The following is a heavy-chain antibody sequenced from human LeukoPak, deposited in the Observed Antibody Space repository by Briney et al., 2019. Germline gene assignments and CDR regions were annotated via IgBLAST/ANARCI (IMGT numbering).Heavy chain of an antibody. CDR3: AREREYYYDSSGYPTHYFDY. V-gene: IGHV3-21*01. CDR2: ISSSSSYI. Sequence: GGSLRLSCAASGFTFSSYSMNWVRQAPGKGLEWVSSISSSSSYIYYADSVKGRFTIPRDNAKNSLYLQMNSLRAEDTAVYYCAREREYYYDSSGYPTHYFDYWGQGTLVTVSS. J-gene: IGHJ4*02. D-gene: IGHD3-22*01. CDR1: GFTFSSYS.